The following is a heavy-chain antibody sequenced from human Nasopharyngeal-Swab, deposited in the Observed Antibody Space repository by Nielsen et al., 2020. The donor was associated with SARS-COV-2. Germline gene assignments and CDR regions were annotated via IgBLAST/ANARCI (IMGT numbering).Heavy chain of an antibody. CDR1: GFTFSSYS. V-gene: IGHV3-21*01. J-gene: IGHJ4*02. CDR2: ISSSSSYI. D-gene: IGHD6-13*01. CDR3: ARADSSSWYFDY. Sequence: GGSLRLSCAASGFTFSSYSMNWVRQAPGKGLEWVSSISSSSSYIYYADSVKGRFTISRDNAKNSLYLQMNSLRAEDTAVYYCARADSSSWYFDYWGQGTLATVSS.